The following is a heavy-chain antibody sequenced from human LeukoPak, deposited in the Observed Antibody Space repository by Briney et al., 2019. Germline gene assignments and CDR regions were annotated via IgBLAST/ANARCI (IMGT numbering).Heavy chain of an antibody. CDR2: ISASGDST. CDR3: AKDGSRAWDIGFQH. V-gene: IGHV3-23*01. CDR1: ALTFSNYA. D-gene: IGHD2-15*01. Sequence: GGSLRLSCAASALTFSNYAMSWVRQAPGKGLEWVSSISASGDSTYYADSVKGRFTISRDNSKNTLYLQMNSLRAEDTAVYYCAKDGSRAWDIGFQHWGQGTLVTVSS. J-gene: IGHJ1*01.